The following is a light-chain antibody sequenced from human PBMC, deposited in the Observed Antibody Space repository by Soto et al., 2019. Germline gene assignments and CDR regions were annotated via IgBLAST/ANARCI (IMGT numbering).Light chain of an antibody. J-gene: IGLJ3*02. CDR1: SSNIGGNT. Sequence: QSVLTQPPSLSGTPGQRVTISCSGSSSNIGGNTVTWYQHLPGAAPKLLVYNNNQRPSGVPDRFSGSKSDTSASLAISGLQFEDEAVYYCAAWDDSLSGPVFGGGTKLTVL. V-gene: IGLV1-44*01. CDR2: NNN. CDR3: AAWDDSLSGPV.